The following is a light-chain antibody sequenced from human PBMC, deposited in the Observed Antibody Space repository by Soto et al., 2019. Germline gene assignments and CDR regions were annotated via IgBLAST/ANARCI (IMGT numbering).Light chain of an antibody. CDR1: HDISTW. CDR2: AAS. CDR3: QQATSFPRT. Sequence: DIQMTQSPSSVSASVGDRVTITCRASHDISTWLAWFQQKPGKAPTLLIYAASSLQSGVPSRFSGSGSGTDFTLTINSLQPEDSATYYCQQATSFPRTFGRGTKVEIK. J-gene: IGKJ1*01. V-gene: IGKV1-12*01.